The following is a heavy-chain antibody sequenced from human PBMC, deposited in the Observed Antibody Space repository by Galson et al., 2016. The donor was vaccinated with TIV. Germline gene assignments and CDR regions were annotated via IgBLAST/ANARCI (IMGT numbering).Heavy chain of an antibody. J-gene: IGHJ3*02. V-gene: IGHV3-23*01. CDR1: GFTFSSWP. CDR3: AKSFQYFYDNSGYFPYGCHI. Sequence: SLRLSCAASGFTFSSWPMSWVRRAPGKGLEWVSAISASGGNTFYADSVKGRFTISRDNSKKTLYLQMDSLRAEDTAVYYCAKSFQYFYDNSGYFPYGCHIWGRGPMVTVSS. D-gene: IGHD3-22*01. CDR2: ISASGGNT.